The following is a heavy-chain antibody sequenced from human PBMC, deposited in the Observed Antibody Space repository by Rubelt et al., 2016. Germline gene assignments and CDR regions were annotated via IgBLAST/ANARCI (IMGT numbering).Heavy chain of an antibody. D-gene: IGHD4-11*01. CDR1: GFNLGDYA. V-gene: IGHV3-48*03. J-gene: IGHJ4*02. CDR3: ARPRYSNYPLFDS. CDR2: ISSSAYTI. Sequence: EVQLVESGGGLVQAGRSLRLSCTGSGFNLGDYAMSWFRQAPGKGLEWISYISSSAYTIYYADSVKGRFTISRDNAKSSVYLQLDSLRPEDTAFYYCARPRYSNYPLFDSWGQGTLVTVSS.